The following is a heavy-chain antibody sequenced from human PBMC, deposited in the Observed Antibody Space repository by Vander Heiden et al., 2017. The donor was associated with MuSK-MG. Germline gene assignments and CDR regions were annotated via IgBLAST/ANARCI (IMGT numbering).Heavy chain of an antibody. CDR2: IYYSGST. V-gene: IGHV4-39*01. CDR1: GGSISSSSYY. J-gene: IGHJ4*02. Sequence: QLQLQESRPGLVKPSETLSLTCTVSGGSISSSSYYWGWIRQPPGKGLEWIGSIYYSGSTYYNPSLKSRVTISVDTSKNQFSRKLSSVTAADTAVYYCASTLGYCSSTSCYPFDYWGQGTLVTVSS. D-gene: IGHD2-2*01. CDR3: ASTLGYCSSTSCYPFDY.